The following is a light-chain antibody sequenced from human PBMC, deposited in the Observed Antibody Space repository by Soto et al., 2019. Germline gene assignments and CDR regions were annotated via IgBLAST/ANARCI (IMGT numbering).Light chain of an antibody. CDR1: QSVRSRY. CDR3: QQYDTSPGT. J-gene: IGKJ1*01. V-gene: IGKV3-20*01. Sequence: EIVLTQSPGTLSLSPGERATLSCRASQSVRSRYLAWYQQKPGRAPRLLIYGASNRATGIPDRFSGSGSGTDFTLTVSRLEPADFAVYFCQQYDTSPGTFGQGTKVDIK. CDR2: GAS.